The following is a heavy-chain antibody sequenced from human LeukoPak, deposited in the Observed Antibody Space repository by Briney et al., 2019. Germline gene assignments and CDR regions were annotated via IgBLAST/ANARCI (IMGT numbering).Heavy chain of an antibody. V-gene: IGHV3-30*03. CDR2: ISYDGSNK. CDR3: AREGYYVKMDY. J-gene: IGHJ4*02. Sequence: HPGGSLRLSCAASGFTFSKYGMHWVRQAPGKGLEWVAIISYDGSNKYYTDSVKGRFTISRDNAKNSLYLQMNSLRAEDTAVYYCAREGYYVKMDYWGQGTLVTVSS. CDR1: GFTFSKYG. D-gene: IGHD3-10*02.